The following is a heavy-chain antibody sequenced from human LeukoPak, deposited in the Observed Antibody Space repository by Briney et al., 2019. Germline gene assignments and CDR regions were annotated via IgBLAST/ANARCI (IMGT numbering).Heavy chain of an antibody. D-gene: IGHD2-15*01. CDR2: IKQDGSEK. CDR3: MRLLLINRDNDY. CDR1: GFTFSGYA. J-gene: IGHJ4*02. Sequence: GGPLGLSCAASGFTFSGYAMSWVGRAPGRERKGVANIKQDGSEKYYVDSVKGRFTVSRDNAKNSLYLQMNNLRAEDTAVYYCMRLLLINRDNDYWGQGALVTVSS. V-gene: IGHV3-7*03.